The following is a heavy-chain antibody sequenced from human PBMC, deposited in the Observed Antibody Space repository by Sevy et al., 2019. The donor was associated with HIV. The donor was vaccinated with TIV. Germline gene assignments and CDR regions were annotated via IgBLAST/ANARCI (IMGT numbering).Heavy chain of an antibody. CDR3: AKVLHIVVVPAAIDYYYGMDV. J-gene: IGHJ6*02. Sequence: GGSLILSCAASGFTFSTYGMHWVRHAPGKGLEWVAFIRFDGTIQYYTDSVKGRLTISRDNSKNTLYLQMNSLRAEDTAVYFCAKVLHIVVVPAAIDYYYGMDVWGQGTTVTVSS. CDR2: IRFDGTIQ. V-gene: IGHV3-30*02. CDR1: GFTFSTYG. D-gene: IGHD2-2*01.